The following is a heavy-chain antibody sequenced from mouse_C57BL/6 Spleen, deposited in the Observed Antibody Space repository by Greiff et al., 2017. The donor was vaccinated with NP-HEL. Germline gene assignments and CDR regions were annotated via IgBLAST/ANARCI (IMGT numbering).Heavy chain of an antibody. CDR2: IDPETGGT. J-gene: IGHJ2*01. CDR3: TGLLRDFDY. D-gene: IGHD2-3*01. CDR1: GYTFTDYE. Sequence: VKLQESGAELVRPGASVTLSCKASGYTFTDYEMHWVKQTPVHGLEWIGAIDPETGGTAYNQKFKGKAILTADKSSSTAYMELRSLTSEDSAVYYCTGLLRDFDYWGQGTTLTVSS. V-gene: IGHV1-15*01.